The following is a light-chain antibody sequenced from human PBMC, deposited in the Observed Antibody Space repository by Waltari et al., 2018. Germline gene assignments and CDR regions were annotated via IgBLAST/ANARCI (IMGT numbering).Light chain of an antibody. CDR2: GGS. V-gene: IGKV3-15*01. CDR3: QQYNNWPQT. J-gene: IGKJ2*01. Sequence: DILMTQSPATLSVSLGERATLSCRASQNINAKLAGYQLRPGQAPRLLISGGSTRATGVPARFSGSGSGIEFTLTISGLQSEDFAVYSCQQYNNWPQTFGQGTKLEV. CDR1: QNINAK.